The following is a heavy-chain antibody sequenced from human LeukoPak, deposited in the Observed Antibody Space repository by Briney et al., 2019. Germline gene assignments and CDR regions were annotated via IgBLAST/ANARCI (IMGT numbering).Heavy chain of an antibody. CDR1: GFTFSSYS. V-gene: IGHV3-48*01. CDR3: ASKLELAY. J-gene: IGHJ4*02. CDR2: ISSSSSTI. D-gene: IGHD1-7*01. Sequence: GGSLRLSCAASGFTFSSYSMNWVRQAPGKGLEWVSYISSSSSTIYYADSVKGRFTISRDNAKNSLYLQMNSLRAEDTAVYYCASKLELAYWGQGTLVTVSS.